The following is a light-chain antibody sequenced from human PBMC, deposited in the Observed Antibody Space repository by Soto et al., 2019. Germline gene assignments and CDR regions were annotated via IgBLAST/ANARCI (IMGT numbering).Light chain of an antibody. V-gene: IGKV1-27*01. Sequence: DIQMTQSPSSLSASVGDRVTITCRASQGIDNYLAWYQQKPGEVPKLLIYSASTLQSGVPSRFSGRGSGTDFALTISSLQPEDVATYYCQKYNSAPPTFGQGTKVEVK. CDR2: SAS. CDR3: QKYNSAPPT. J-gene: IGKJ1*01. CDR1: QGIDNY.